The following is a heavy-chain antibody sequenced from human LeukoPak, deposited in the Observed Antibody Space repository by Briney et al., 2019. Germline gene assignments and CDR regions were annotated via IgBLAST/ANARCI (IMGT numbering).Heavy chain of an antibody. D-gene: IGHD5-24*01. Sequence: SETLSLTCTVSGGSISSHCWSWIRQSPGKGLEWIGYVCYSGSTNYNPSLKSRVTISVDTSKNQFSLNLSSVTAADTAVYYCARGDGYNCYWGQGTLVTVSS. V-gene: IGHV4-59*11. CDR3: ARGDGYNCY. J-gene: IGHJ4*02. CDR1: GGSISSHC. CDR2: VCYSGST.